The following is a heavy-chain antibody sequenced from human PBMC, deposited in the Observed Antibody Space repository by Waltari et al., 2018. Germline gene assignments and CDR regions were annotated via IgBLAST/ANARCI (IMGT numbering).Heavy chain of an antibody. D-gene: IGHD1-26*01. CDR1: GGSISSGSNY. CDR2: IHKSGST. V-gene: IGHV4-61*09. J-gene: IGHJ4*02. CDR3: GRSPYSGSFLSFDY. Sequence: QVQLQESGPGLVKPSQTLSLTCTVSGGSISSGSNYWSWIRQPAGKGLEWIGYIHKSGSTNYNPSLKSGGPISVDTSKNQFALKLSSVTAADTAVYYCGRSPYSGSFLSFDYWGQGTLVTVSS.